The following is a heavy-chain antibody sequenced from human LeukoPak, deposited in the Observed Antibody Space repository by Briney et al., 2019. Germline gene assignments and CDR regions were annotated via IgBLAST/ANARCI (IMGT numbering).Heavy chain of an antibody. CDR3: AKRGSGGAAAGTGYFDY. Sequence: PGGSLRLSCAASGFTFSSYGMHWVRQAPGKGLEWVAFIRYDGSNKYYADSVKGRFTISRDNSKNTLYLQMNSLRAEDTAVYYCAKRGSGGAAAGTGYFDYWGQGTLVTVSS. D-gene: IGHD6-13*01. J-gene: IGHJ4*02. V-gene: IGHV3-30*02. CDR2: IRYDGSNK. CDR1: GFTFSSYG.